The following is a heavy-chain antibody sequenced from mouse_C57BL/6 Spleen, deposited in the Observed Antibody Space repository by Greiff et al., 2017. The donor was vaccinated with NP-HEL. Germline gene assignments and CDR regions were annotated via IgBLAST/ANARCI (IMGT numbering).Heavy chain of an antibody. D-gene: IGHD4-1*01. CDR1: GFTFSSYG. Sequence: EVKLVESGGDLVKPGGSLKLSCAASGFTFSSYGMSWVRQTPDKRLEWVATISSGGSYTYYPDSVKGRFTISRDNAKNTLYLQMSSLKSEDTAMYYCARHGANWDEGNFDYWGQGTTLTVSS. CDR2: ISSGGSYT. V-gene: IGHV5-6*01. J-gene: IGHJ2*01. CDR3: ARHGANWDEGNFDY.